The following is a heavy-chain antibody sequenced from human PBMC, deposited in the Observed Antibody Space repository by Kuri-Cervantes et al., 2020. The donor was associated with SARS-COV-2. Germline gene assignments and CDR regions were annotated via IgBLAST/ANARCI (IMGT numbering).Heavy chain of an antibody. Sequence: SQTLSLTCAISGDSVSSNSAAWSWIRQSPSRGLEWLGRTFYRSKWHNDYAVSVKGRITISPDTSKNQFSLRLNSVTPEGTAVYYCVRVHPGPEYYYGMGVWGQGTTVTVSS. CDR2: TFYRSKWHN. CDR3: VRVHPGPEYYYGMGV. V-gene: IGHV6-1*01. CDR1: GDSVSSNSAA. D-gene: IGHD6-6*01. J-gene: IGHJ6*02.